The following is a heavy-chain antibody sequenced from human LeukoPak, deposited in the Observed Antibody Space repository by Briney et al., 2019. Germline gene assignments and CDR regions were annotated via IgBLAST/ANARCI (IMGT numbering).Heavy chain of an antibody. Sequence: GGSLRLSCAASGFTFSSYGMHWVRQAPGKGLEWVAFIRYDGSNKYYADSVKGRFTISRDNSKNTLYLQMNSLGAEDTAVYYCAKDRYYGSGSYYRIYYFDYWGQGTLVTVSS. CDR3: AKDRYYGSGSYYRIYYFDY. CDR1: GFTFSSYG. D-gene: IGHD3-10*01. CDR2: IRYDGSNK. J-gene: IGHJ4*02. V-gene: IGHV3-30*02.